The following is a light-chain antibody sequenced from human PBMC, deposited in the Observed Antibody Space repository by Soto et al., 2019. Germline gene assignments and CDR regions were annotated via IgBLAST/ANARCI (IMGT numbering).Light chain of an antibody. Sequence: DIQMTQSPSTLSASVGDRVTITCRASQSISSWLAWYQQKPGKAPKLLIYDASSLESGVPSRFSGSGSGTEFTLTISSLQPDDFVTYYCQHFETFGQGTKVDIK. CDR3: QHFET. CDR1: QSISSW. CDR2: DAS. J-gene: IGKJ1*01. V-gene: IGKV1-5*01.